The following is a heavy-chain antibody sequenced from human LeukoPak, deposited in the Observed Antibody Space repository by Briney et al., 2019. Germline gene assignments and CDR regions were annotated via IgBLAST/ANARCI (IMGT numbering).Heavy chain of an antibody. CDR2: IWYDGSNK. V-gene: IGHV3-33*01. Sequence: PGRSLRLSCAASGFTFSSYGMHWVRQAPGKGLEWVAVIWYDGSNKYYADSVKGRFTISRDNSKNTLYLQMNSLRAEDTAVYYCARGSYCSSTTCYRYFDYWGQGTLVTVSS. CDR3: ARGSYCSSTTCYRYFDY. CDR1: GFTFSSYG. J-gene: IGHJ4*02. D-gene: IGHD2-2*01.